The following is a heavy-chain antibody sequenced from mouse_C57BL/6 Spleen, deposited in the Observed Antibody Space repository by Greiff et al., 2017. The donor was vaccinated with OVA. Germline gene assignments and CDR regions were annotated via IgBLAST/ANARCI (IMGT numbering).Heavy chain of an antibody. J-gene: IGHJ3*01. CDR2: ISYDGSN. V-gene: IGHV3-6*01. Sequence: DVKLQESGPGLVKPSQSLSLTCSVTGYSITSGYYWNWIRQFPGNKLEWMGYISYDGSNNYNPSLKNRISITRDTSKNQFFLKLNSVTTEDTATYYCAIYGYETWFAYWGQGTLVTVSA. CDR3: AIYGYETWFAY. CDR1: GYSITSGYY. D-gene: IGHD2-2*01.